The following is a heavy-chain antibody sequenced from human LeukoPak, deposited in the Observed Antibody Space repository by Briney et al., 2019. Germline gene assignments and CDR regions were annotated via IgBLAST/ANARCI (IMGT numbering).Heavy chain of an antibody. D-gene: IGHD3-10*01. CDR1: GGSISSSSYY. CDR2: IYYSGST. Sequence: SETLSLTCTVFGGSISSSSYYWGWIRQPPGKGLEWIGSIYYSGSTYYNPSLKSRVTISVDTSKNQFSLKLSSVTAADTAVYYCARDRIYGSGSDHFDYWGQGTLVTVSS. CDR3: ARDRIYGSGSDHFDY. V-gene: IGHV4-39*07. J-gene: IGHJ4*02.